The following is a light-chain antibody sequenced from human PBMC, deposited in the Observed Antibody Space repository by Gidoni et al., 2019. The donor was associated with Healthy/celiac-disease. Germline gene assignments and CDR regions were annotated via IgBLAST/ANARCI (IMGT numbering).Light chain of an antibody. CDR1: QSISSC. CDR2: KAS. J-gene: IGKJ1*01. V-gene: IGKV1-5*03. Sequence: DIQMPQSPSTLSASVGDRVTIPCRARQSISSCLAWYQQKPGKARKLLIYKASSLESGVPSRFSGSGSGTEFTLTISSLQPDDFATYYCQQYNSPWTFXQXTKVEIK. CDR3: QQYNSPWT.